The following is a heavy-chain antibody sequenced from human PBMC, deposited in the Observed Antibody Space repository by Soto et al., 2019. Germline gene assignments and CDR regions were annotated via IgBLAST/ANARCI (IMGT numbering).Heavy chain of an antibody. CDR2: ISGSGGGT. CDR1: GFTFGSYA. D-gene: IGHD6-6*01. CDR3: AKVAGSSETSYYYYMDV. Sequence: GGSLRLSCAGSGFTFGSYAMSWVRQAPGKGLDWVSAISGSGGGTFTADSVKGRLTISRDNSKNTLYLQMDSLRAEDTAVYYCAKVAGSSETSYYYYMDVWGKGTTVTVSS. J-gene: IGHJ6*03. V-gene: IGHV3-23*01.